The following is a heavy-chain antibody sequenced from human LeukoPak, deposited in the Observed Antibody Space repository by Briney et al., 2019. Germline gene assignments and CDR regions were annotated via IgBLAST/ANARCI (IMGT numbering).Heavy chain of an antibody. CDR3: ARGSDSSGYYVLHFDY. CDR2: INPNTGGT. CDR1: GYTFSGYY. J-gene: IGHJ4*02. V-gene: IGHV1-2*02. D-gene: IGHD3-22*01. Sequence: ASVKVSCKASGYTFSGYYIHWVRQAPGQGLEWLGWINPNTGGTNYAQTLQGRVTMTRDTSISTAFMEVSSLKSDDTAVYSCARGSDSSGYYVLHFDYWGQGTLVTVSS.